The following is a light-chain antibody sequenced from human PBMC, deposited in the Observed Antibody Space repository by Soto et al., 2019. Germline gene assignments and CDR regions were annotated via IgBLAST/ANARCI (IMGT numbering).Light chain of an antibody. CDR3: QSYDSSLSGSDVV. Sequence: QSVLTQPPSVSGAPGQRVTISCTGSSSNIGAGYDVHWYQQLPGTAPKLLIYGNSNRPSGVPDRFSGSKSGTSASLAITGLQAEXEADYYCQSYDSSLSGSDVVFGGGTXLTVL. J-gene: IGLJ2*01. CDR1: SSNIGAGYD. V-gene: IGLV1-40*01. CDR2: GNS.